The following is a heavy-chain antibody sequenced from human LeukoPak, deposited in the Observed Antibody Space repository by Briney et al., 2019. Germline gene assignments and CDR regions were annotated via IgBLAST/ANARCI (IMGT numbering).Heavy chain of an antibody. CDR2: IISSGNSI. CDR1: GFIISSNE. J-gene: IGHJ4*02. D-gene: IGHD1-26*01. CDR3: ARQGKNYFHTTLDF. Sequence: PGETLRFXCAAWGFIISSNEMKWVRQAQGKGRERVCYIISSGNSIFYLHSVKGRLTISRDNAKNSVYMRMNSLSADDTAVYYCARQGKNYFHTTLDFWGQGTLVTVSS. V-gene: IGHV3-48*03.